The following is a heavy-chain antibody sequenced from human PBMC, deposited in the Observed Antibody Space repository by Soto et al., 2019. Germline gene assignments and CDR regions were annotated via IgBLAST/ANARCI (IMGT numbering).Heavy chain of an antibody. CDR1: GGSISSYY. J-gene: IGHJ5*02. D-gene: IGHD3-10*01. CDR3: ARELFGRSVWFDP. V-gene: IGHV4-59*01. CDR2: IYYSGST. Sequence: TLSLTCTVSGGSISSYYWSWIRQPPGKGLEWIGYIYYSGSTNYNPSLKSRVTISVDTSKNQFSLKLSSVTAADTAVYYCARELFGRSVWFDPWGQGTLVTVSS.